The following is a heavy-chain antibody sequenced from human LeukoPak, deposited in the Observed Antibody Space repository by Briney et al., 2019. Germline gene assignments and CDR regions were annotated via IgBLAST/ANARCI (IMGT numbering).Heavy chain of an antibody. Sequence: ASVTVSCKASGYTFTGYYMHWVRQAPGQGLEWMGWINPNSGGTNYAQKFQGRVTMTRDTSISTAYMELSRLRSDDTAVYYCARGPPMYSGSYDDYWGQGTLVTVSS. CDR3: ARGPPMYSGSYDDY. J-gene: IGHJ4*02. D-gene: IGHD1-26*01. CDR1: GYTFTGYY. V-gene: IGHV1-2*02. CDR2: INPNSGGT.